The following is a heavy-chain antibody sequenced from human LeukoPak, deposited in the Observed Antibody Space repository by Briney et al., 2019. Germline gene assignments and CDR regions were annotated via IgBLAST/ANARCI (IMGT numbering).Heavy chain of an antibody. CDR1: GGTINSHY. V-gene: IGHV4-4*08. J-gene: IGHJ4*02. D-gene: IGHD4-17*01. CDR3: ARHYLYGDSSWDS. CDR2: THTNGRT. Sequence: MPSETLSLTCTVYGGTINSHYWSWIRQPPGEGLEWIAYTHTNGRTKYNPSLRSRVTISLDTSKNQFSLNLYSVTAAGTAVYFCARHYLYGDSSWDSWGPGTLVTVSS.